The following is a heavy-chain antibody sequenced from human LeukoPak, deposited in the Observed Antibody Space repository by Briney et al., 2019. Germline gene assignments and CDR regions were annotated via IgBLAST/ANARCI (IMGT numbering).Heavy chain of an antibody. J-gene: IGHJ4*02. Sequence: SVKVSCKASGGTFSSYAISWVRQAPGQGLEWMGRIIPILGIANYAQKFQGRVTITADKSTSTAYMELSSLRSEDTAVYYCARAHYYGSGSYYPTQNSLFDYWGQGTLVTVSS. CDR1: GGTFSSYA. V-gene: IGHV1-69*04. CDR3: ARAHYYGSGSYYPTQNSLFDY. CDR2: IIPILGIA. D-gene: IGHD3-10*01.